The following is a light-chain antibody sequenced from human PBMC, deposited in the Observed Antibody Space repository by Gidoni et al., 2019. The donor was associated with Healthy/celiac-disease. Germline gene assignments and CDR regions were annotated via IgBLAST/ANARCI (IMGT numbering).Light chain of an antibody. Sequence: EIVLTKSPGTLSLSPGERATLSRRASQSVSSSYLAWYQQNPGQAPRLLIYGASSRATGIPDSFSGSGSGTDFTLTISRLEPEDFAVYYCQQYGSSPRTFGQGTKVEIK. J-gene: IGKJ1*01. CDR1: QSVSSSY. CDR2: GAS. CDR3: QQYGSSPRT. V-gene: IGKV3-20*01.